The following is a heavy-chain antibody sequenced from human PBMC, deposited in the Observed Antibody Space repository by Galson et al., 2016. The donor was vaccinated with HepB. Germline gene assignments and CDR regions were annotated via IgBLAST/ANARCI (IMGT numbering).Heavy chain of an antibody. V-gene: IGHV3-53*01. J-gene: IGHJ5*02. D-gene: IGHD2-15*01. Sequence: SLRLSCAASGLTVSSNYRSWVRQAPGKGLEWVSVIYSGGGTYYADSVQGRFTISRDNSKNTVFLEMNSLRAEDTVVYYCGTESYLKGHSIVVAAPSQTWGRGTLVTVSS. CDR2: IYSGGGT. CDR3: GTESYLKGHSIVVAAPSQT. CDR1: GLTVSSNY.